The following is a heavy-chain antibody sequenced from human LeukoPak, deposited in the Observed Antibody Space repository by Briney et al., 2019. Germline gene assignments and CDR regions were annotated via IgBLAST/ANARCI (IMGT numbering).Heavy chain of an antibody. CDR1: GGSISKANSY. CDR2: SDYIGGT. Sequence: SETLSLTCTVSGGSISKANSYWGWIRQSPGKELEWIGSSDYIGGTTYNPSLKSRVTVSVDTSKNQFSLKLSSVTAADTAVYYCARTNLWAGLRFDPWGQGTLVTVSS. CDR3: ARTNLWAGLRFDP. V-gene: IGHV4-39*01. D-gene: IGHD6-19*01. J-gene: IGHJ5*02.